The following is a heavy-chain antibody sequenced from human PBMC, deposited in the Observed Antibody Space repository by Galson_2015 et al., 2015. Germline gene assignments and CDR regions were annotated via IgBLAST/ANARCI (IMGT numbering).Heavy chain of an antibody. J-gene: IGHJ4*02. CDR1: GFTFSSYE. Sequence: SLRLSCAASGFTFSSYEMNWVRQAPGKGLEWVSYISSSGSTIYYADSVKGRFTISRDNAKNSLYLQMNSLRAEDTAVYYCARGGSLTCFDYWGQGTLVTVSS. CDR3: ARGGSLTCFDY. CDR2: ISSSGSTI. D-gene: IGHD3-9*01. V-gene: IGHV3-48*03.